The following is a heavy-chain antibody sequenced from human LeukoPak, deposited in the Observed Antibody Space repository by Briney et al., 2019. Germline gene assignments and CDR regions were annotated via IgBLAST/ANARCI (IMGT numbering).Heavy chain of an antibody. CDR2: IRYDGSNK. J-gene: IGHJ4*02. V-gene: IGHV3-30*02. CDR1: GFTFSSYG. CDR3: GKAHEEIDY. Sequence: PGGSLRLSCAASGFTFSSYGMHWVRQAPGKGLEWVAFIRYDGSNKYYADSVKDRFTTSRDNSKNTLYLQMNSLRAEYTAVYYCGKAHEEIDYWGQGTLVTVSS.